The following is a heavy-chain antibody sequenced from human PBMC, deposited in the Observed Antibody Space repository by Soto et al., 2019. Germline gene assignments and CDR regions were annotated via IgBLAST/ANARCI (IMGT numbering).Heavy chain of an antibody. CDR1: GFSLTTRGMT. Sequence: ESGPTLVNPTQTLTLTCTVSGFSLTTRGMTLGWIRQPPGRAPEWLALSTQYSPSLQSRLTFTKDTSKNQVVLTMTNMDPVDTATYYCTLRQDTSRGPIYWGQGIMVTVSS. CDR3: TLRQDTSRGPIY. J-gene: IGHJ4*02. D-gene: IGHD6-13*01. CDR2: ST. V-gene: IGHV2-5*01.